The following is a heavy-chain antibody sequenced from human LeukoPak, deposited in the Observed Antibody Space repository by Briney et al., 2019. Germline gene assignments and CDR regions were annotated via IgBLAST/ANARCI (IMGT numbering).Heavy chain of an antibody. CDR2: INPSGGST. CDR1: GYTFTSYY. V-gene: IGHV1-46*01. J-gene: IGHJ3*02. Sequence: ASVKVSCKASGYTFTSYYMHWVRQAPGQGLEWMGIINPSGGSTSYAQKFQGRVTMTRDTSTSTVYMELSSLRSEDTAVYYCARVLFWGYCSGGSCKDAFDIWGQGTMVTVSS. D-gene: IGHD2-15*01. CDR3: ARVLFWGYCSGGSCKDAFDI.